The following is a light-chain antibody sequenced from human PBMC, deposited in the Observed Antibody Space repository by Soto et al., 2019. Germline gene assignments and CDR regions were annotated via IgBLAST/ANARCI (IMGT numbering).Light chain of an antibody. Sequence: QSVLTQPASVSGSPGQSITISCTETSSDVGRYNFVSWYQQHPDKAPKLMIYEVSNRPSGISYRFSGSKSGNTASLTIFGLQDEDEADYYCSLYTSENAYVFGNGTKVTVL. J-gene: IGLJ1*01. CDR3: SLYTSENAYV. V-gene: IGLV2-14*01. CDR2: EVS. CDR1: SSDVGRYNF.